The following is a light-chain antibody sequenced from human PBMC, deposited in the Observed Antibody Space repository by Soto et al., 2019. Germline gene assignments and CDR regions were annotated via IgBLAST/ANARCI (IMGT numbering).Light chain of an antibody. CDR2: GNS. V-gene: IGLV1-40*01. CDR3: QSYDSSLSGSTV. CDR1: SSNIGAGYD. Sequence: LTQPPSVSGAPGQRVTISCTGSSSNIGAGYDVHWYQQLPGTAPKLLIYGNSNRPSGVPDRFSGSKSGTSASLAITGLQAEDEADYYCQSYDSSLSGSTVFGGGTKLTVL. J-gene: IGLJ2*01.